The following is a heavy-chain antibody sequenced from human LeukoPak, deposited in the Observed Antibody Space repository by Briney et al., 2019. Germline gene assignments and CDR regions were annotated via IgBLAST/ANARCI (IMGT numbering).Heavy chain of an antibody. J-gene: IGHJ5*02. V-gene: IGHV1-69*04. CDR3: ARDSEQLVLNP. CDR2: IIPILGIV. CDR1: GGTFSSYA. D-gene: IGHD6-13*01. Sequence: AASVKVSCKASGGTFSSYAISWVRQAPGQGLEWMGRIIPILGIVNYAQKFQGRVTITADKSTSTAYMELSSLRSEDTAVYYCARDSEQLVLNPWGQGTLVTVSS.